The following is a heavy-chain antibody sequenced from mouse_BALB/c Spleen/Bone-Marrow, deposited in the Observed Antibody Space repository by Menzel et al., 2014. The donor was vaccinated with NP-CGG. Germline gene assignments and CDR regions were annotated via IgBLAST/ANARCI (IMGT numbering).Heavy chain of an antibody. CDR3: VRAPPITSVVTRVY. J-gene: IGHJ2*01. D-gene: IGHD1-1*01. CDR2: IYPHTSDT. Sequence: VQLKQSGPELVKPGASVKISGKASGYPFTDYIMHWVRQSHGKSLEWIGYIYPHTSDTGYNQKFKSKATLTVDISSSTAYMVLRSLTSEDSAVYYCVRAPPITSVVTRVYWGQGTTLTVSS. V-gene: IGHV1S29*02. CDR1: GYPFTDYI.